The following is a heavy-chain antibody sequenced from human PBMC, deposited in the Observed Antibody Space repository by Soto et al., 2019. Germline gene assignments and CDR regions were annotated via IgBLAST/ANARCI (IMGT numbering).Heavy chain of an antibody. CDR1: GFTFRTYG. CDR2: ISNDGSET. Sequence: VQLVESGGGVVQPGRSQRLSCAASGFTFRTYGMHWVRQAPGQGLEWLAVISNDGSETYYADSVKGRFVISRDNSRNMVFLQMNSLRDEDTAMYYCAKYVDDTGWNVAPDPWGQETLVTVSS. D-gene: IGHD1-1*01. CDR3: AKYVDDTGWNVAPDP. J-gene: IGHJ5*02. V-gene: IGHV3-30*18.